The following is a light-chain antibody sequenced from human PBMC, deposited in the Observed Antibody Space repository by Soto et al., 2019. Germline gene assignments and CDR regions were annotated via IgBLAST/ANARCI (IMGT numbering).Light chain of an antibody. CDR1: SSDVGAYNY. Sequence: QSALTQPASVSGSPGQSITISCTGTSSDVGAYNYVSWYQHHPGKAPKLIIFDVTNRPSGLSNRFSGSKSGNTASLTISGLQAEDEADYYCTSYTSSSALVLFGGGTKLTVL. CDR3: TSYTSSSALVL. V-gene: IGLV2-14*03. CDR2: DVT. J-gene: IGLJ2*01.